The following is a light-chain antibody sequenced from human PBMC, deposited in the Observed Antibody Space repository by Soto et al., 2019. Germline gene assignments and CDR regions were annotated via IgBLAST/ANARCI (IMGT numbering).Light chain of an antibody. CDR1: QSIRSW. Sequence: DIQMTQSPSILSASVGDRVTITCRASQSIRSWLAWYQQKPGKAPKLLIYKASSLESGVPSRFSGSGSGTEFTLTISSLQPDDFATYYCQQYNSYSRTFGQGTKVDIK. CDR2: KAS. CDR3: QQYNSYSRT. J-gene: IGKJ1*01. V-gene: IGKV1-5*03.